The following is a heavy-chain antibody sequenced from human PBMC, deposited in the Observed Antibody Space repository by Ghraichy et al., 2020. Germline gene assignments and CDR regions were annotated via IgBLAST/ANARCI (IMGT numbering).Heavy chain of an antibody. J-gene: IGHJ4*02. D-gene: IGHD1-14*01. CDR2: IYNSGST. CDR1: GGSISSYY. CDR3: ARFSPGGNFDY. Sequence: SETLSLTCNVSGGSISSYYWSWIRQPPGKGLKWIGYIYNSGSTNYNPSFKSRVTISIETSKNLFSLKLNSVTAADTAVYYCARFSPGGNFDYWGQGTLVTVSS. V-gene: IGHV4-59*01.